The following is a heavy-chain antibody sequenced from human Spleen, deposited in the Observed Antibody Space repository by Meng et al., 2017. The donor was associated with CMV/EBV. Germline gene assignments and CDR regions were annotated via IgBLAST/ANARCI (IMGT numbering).Heavy chain of an antibody. V-gene: IGHV1-2*02. CDR2: LNLNSGAS. J-gene: IGHJ4*02. CDR1: GYIFTHYS. Sequence: ASVKVSCKASGYIFTHYSLHWVRQAPGQGLEWMGWLNLNSGASNFAEKFQGRVTMTRDTSISTAYMELSRLRSDDTAVYYCAREVMKSGVTPNPPNYWGQGTLVTVSS. CDR3: AREVMKSGVTPNPPNY. D-gene: IGHD1-26*01.